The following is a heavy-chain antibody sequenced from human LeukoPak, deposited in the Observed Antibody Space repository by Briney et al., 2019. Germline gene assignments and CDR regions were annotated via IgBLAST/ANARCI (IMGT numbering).Heavy chain of an antibody. CDR3: ARGMSGYYGMDV. CDR2: IKSDGSN. CDR1: GFTFSSYW. J-gene: IGHJ6*02. Sequence: PGGPLRLSCAASGFTFSSYWMHWVRQAPGKGLVWVSRIKSDGSNYYADSVKGRFAIFRDNAKNTLYLQMNSLRAEDTAVYYCARGMSGYYGMDVWGQGTTVTVSS. V-gene: IGHV3-74*01.